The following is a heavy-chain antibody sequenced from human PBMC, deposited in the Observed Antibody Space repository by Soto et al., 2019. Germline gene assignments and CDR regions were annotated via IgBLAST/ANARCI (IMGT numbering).Heavy chain of an antibody. J-gene: IGHJ3*02. D-gene: IGHD1-26*01. Sequence: SETMSHTYTVSDGYISSVNYYWGWIRQPPGKGLEWIGSIYYSGNTNYNPSLNSRVTISVDTSKNQFSLRLSSVTAADTAVYYCARVSGGAFDIWGQGTMVT. CDR1: DGYISSVNYY. V-gene: IGHV4-61*01. CDR2: IYYSGNT. CDR3: ARVSGGAFDI.